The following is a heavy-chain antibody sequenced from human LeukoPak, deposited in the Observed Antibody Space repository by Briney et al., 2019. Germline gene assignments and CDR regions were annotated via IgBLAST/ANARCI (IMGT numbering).Heavy chain of an antibody. Sequence: ASVKVSCKASGYTFTGYYMHWVRQAPGQGLEWMGWISAYNGNTNYAQKLQGRVTMTTDTSTSTAYMELRSLRSDDTAVYYCARILTRITIFGVVIETRDAFDIWGQGTMVTVSS. CDR3: ARILTRITIFGVVIETRDAFDI. CDR1: GYTFTGYY. V-gene: IGHV1-18*04. J-gene: IGHJ3*02. D-gene: IGHD3-3*01. CDR2: ISAYNGNT.